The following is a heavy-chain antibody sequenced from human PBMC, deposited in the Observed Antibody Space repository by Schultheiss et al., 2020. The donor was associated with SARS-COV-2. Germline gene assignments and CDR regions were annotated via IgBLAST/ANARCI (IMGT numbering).Heavy chain of an antibody. CDR2: IYYTGST. CDR3: ARVAGYFDL. CDR1: GGSISSSSYY. Sequence: SETLSLTCTVSGGSISSSSYYWGWIRQPPGKGLEWIGYIYYTGSTNYNPSLRSRVTISLDTSKNQFSLKLSSVTAADTAVYYCARVAGYFDLWGRGTLVTVSS. D-gene: IGHD5-12*01. J-gene: IGHJ2*01. V-gene: IGHV4-61*05.